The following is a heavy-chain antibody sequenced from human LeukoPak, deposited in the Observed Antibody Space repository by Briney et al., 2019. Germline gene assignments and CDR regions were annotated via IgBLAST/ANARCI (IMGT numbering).Heavy chain of an antibody. CDR1: GFALSSHW. Sequence: PGGSLRLSCAASGFALSSHWMTWVRQVPGRGPEWVANVNRDGSETYYLDSVKGRFTISKDNAKNTLYLQMNSLRDDDTAVYYCVRDNGGEHLWGQGTLVTVSS. D-gene: IGHD3-16*01. CDR2: VNRDGSET. J-gene: IGHJ4*02. V-gene: IGHV3-7*01. CDR3: VRDNGGEHL.